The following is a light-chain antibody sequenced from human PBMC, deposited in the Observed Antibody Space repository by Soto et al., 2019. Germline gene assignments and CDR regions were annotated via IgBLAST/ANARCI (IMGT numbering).Light chain of an antibody. Sequence: DIPMTQSPSTLSASVGDRVTITCRASQSISTWLAWYQQKSGRAPKLLIYDSSRLESGVPSRCSGSGSGTDFSLTISSLQLDDVATYYCQQYDSLSITFGQGKRL. CDR1: QSISTW. V-gene: IGKV1-5*01. J-gene: IGKJ5*01. CDR3: QQYDSLSIT. CDR2: DSS.